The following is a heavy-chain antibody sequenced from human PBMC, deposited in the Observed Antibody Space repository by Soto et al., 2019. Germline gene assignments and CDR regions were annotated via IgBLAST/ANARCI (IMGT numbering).Heavy chain of an antibody. D-gene: IGHD2-15*01. CDR3: ARGPYCSGGSCYDVDY. Sequence: SETLSLTCTVSGGSISSGGYYWSWIRQHPGKGLEWIGYIYYSGSTYYNPSLKSRVTISVDTSKNQFSLKLSSVTAADTAVYYCARGPYCSGGSCYDVDYWGQGTLVTVSS. CDR2: IYYSGST. CDR1: GGSISSGGYY. J-gene: IGHJ4*02. V-gene: IGHV4-31*03.